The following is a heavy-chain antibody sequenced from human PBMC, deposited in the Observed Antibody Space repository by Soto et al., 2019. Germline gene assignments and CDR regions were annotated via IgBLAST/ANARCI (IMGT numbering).Heavy chain of an antibody. CDR3: ARGFYDFWSGTNDY. D-gene: IGHD3-3*01. V-gene: IGHV3-53*04. J-gene: IGHJ4*02. Sequence: GGSLRLSCAASGFAVSSKYMSWVRQAPGKGLEWVSVIYSGGTTYYADSVKGRFTISRHNSKNTLFLQMNSLRPEDTAVYYCARGFYDFWSGTNDYWGQGTLVTVSS. CDR1: GFAVSSKY. CDR2: IYSGGTT.